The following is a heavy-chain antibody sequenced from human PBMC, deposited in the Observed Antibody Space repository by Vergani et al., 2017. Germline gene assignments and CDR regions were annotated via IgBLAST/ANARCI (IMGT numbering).Heavy chain of an antibody. D-gene: IGHD1-26*01. J-gene: IGHJ4*02. CDR2: ISSSSSYI. CDR3: ARDWGGSYHYQATSLDY. V-gene: IGHV3-21*01. Sequence: EVQLVESGGGLVKPGGSLRLSCAASGFTFSSYSMNWVRQAPGKGLERVSSISSSSSYIYYADSVKGRFTISRDNAKNSLYLQMNSLRAEDTAVYYCARDWGGSYHYQATSLDYWGQGTLVTVSS. CDR1: GFTFSSYS.